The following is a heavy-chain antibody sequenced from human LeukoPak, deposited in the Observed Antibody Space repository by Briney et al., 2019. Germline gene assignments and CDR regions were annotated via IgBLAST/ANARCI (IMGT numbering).Heavy chain of an antibody. CDR1: GFSFDTYA. D-gene: IGHD1-1*01. Sequence: PGGSLRLSCTASGFSFDTYAMNWVRQVPGKGLEWVSGISGSGGNSYYADSVKGRFTISRDNSKNTLYLQMHSLRAEDTAVYYCARVVSVAWSERRPGYYYMDVWGRGTTVTVSS. CDR3: ARVVSVAWSERRPGYYYMDV. CDR2: ISGSGGNS. J-gene: IGHJ6*03. V-gene: IGHV3-23*01.